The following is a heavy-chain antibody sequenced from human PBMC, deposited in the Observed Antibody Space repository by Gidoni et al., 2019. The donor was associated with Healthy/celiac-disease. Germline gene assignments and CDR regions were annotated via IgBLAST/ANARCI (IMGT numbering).Heavy chain of an antibody. CDR1: GYTFTSYA. CDR3: ARSYGDSVDY. J-gene: IGHJ4*02. CDR2: INAGNGNT. V-gene: IGHV1-3*01. D-gene: IGHD4-17*01. Sequence: QVQLVQSGAEVKTPGAAVKVSSKASGYTFTSYAMHWVRQAPGQRPEWMGWINAGNGNTKYSQKFQGRVTITRDTSASTAYMELSSLRSEDTAVYYCARSYGDSVDYWGQGTLVTVSS.